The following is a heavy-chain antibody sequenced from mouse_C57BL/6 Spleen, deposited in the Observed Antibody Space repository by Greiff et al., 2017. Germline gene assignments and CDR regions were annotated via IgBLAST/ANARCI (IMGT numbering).Heavy chain of an antibody. Sequence: ESGPGMVKPSQSLSLTCTVTGYSITSGYDWHWIRHSPGNKLEWMGYISYSGSTNYNPSLKSRISITHDTSKNHFFLKLNSVTTEDTATYYCARDYYGSSWYFDVWGTGTTVTVSS. D-gene: IGHD1-1*01. CDR2: ISYSGST. CDR1: GYSITSGYD. CDR3: ARDYYGSSWYFDV. J-gene: IGHJ1*03. V-gene: IGHV3-1*01.